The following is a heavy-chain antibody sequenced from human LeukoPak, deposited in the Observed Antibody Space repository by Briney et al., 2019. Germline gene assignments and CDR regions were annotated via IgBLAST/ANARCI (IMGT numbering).Heavy chain of an antibody. D-gene: IGHD2-2*01. J-gene: IGHJ6*04. CDR3: ARVGCSSTSCYYGMDV. CDR2: IYHSGST. Sequence: SQTLSLTCAVSGGSISSGGYSWSWIRQPPGKGLEWIGYIYHSGSTYYDPSLKSRVTISVDRSKNQFSLKLSSVTAADTAVYYCARVGCSSTSCYYGMDVWGKGTTVTVSS. CDR1: GGSISSGGYS. V-gene: IGHV4-30-2*01.